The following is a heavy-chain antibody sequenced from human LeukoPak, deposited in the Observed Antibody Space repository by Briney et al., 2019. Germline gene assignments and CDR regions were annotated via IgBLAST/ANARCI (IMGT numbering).Heavy chain of an antibody. V-gene: IGHV1-69*04. J-gene: IGHJ6*02. CDR3: ARGGNYYDSSGYYPYFYYAMDV. D-gene: IGHD3-22*01. Sequence: SVKVPCKASGGTFSSYAISWVRQAPGQGLEWMGRIIPILGIANYAQKFQGRVTITADKSTSTAYMELSSLRSEDTAVYYCARGGNYYDSSGYYPYFYYAMDVWGQGTTVTVSS. CDR2: IIPILGIA. CDR1: GGTFSSYA.